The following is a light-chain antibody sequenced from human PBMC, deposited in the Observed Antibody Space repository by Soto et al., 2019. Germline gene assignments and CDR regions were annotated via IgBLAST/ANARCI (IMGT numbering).Light chain of an antibody. CDR2: GAS. Sequence: EIVMTQSPATLSVSPGERATLSCRASQSVSSNLAWYQQKPGQAPMLLIYGASTRATGIPARFSGSGSGTEFTLTISSLQSEDFAVYYCQQDKNWPWSTFGQGTKVEI. V-gene: IGKV3-15*01. CDR1: QSVSSN. J-gene: IGKJ1*01. CDR3: QQDKNWPWST.